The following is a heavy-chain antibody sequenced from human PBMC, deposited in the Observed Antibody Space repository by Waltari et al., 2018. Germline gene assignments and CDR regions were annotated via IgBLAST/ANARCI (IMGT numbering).Heavy chain of an antibody. D-gene: IGHD1-26*01. CDR1: AFTVEVYA. V-gene: IGHV3-9*01. J-gene: IGHJ4*02. Sequence: EIQLVESGGGLAQPGRSLRLYCAASAFTVEVYAMHGVRQTPRKGLEWVSGITWNSNNIGYADSVKGRFTISRDNAKKSLYLQMNSLRTEDTALYYCAKGHSGSYGLDYWGQGTPVTVSS. CDR2: ITWNSNNI. CDR3: AKGHSGSYGLDY.